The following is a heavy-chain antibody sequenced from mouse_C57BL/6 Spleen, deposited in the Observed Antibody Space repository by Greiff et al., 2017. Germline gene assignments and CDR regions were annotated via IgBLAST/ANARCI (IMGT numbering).Heavy chain of an antibody. CDR2: IRSGGST. V-gene: IGHV2-2*01. D-gene: IGHD2-13*01. Sequence: VQLLESGPGLVQPSPSLSISCTVSGFSLTGYGVHWVRQSPGKGLEWLGVIRSGGSTDYNAAFISTLIISKDNSKSQVFFKMNSLQADDTDTYYGARKGGTRNYAMEYWGKGTSVTVSS. CDR1: GFSLTGYG. J-gene: IGHJ4*01. CDR3: ARKGGTRNYAMEY.